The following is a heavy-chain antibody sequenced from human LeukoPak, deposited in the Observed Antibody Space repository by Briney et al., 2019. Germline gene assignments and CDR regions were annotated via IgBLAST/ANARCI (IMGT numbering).Heavy chain of an antibody. CDR1: GFTFRSYG. Sequence: GGSLRLSCAASGFTFRSYGMHWVRQAPGKGLEWVAVISYDGSNKFYADSVKGRFTISRDNSKNTLFLQMDSLRAEDTAVYFCAREKGYYGMDVWGQGTTVTVSS. V-gene: IGHV3-30*03. CDR2: ISYDGSNK. CDR3: AREKGYYGMDV. J-gene: IGHJ6*02.